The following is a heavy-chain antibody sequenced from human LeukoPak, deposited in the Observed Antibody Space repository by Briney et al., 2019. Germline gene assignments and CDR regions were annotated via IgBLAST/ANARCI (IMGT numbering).Heavy chain of an antibody. CDR2: IKNNGATT. Sequence: PGGSLRLSCAASGFTFSSYSMNWVRQAPGKGLEWVSTIKNNGATTDYADSVKGRFTISRDNSKKTLYLQMNSLRAEDTAVYYCAKVYHDSGCLIDYWGQGTLVTVSS. V-gene: IGHV3-23*01. D-gene: IGHD6-19*01. CDR3: AKVYHDSGCLIDY. CDR1: GFTFSSYS. J-gene: IGHJ4*02.